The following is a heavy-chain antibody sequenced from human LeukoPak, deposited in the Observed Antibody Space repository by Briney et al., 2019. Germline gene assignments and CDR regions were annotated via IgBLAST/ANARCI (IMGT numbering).Heavy chain of an antibody. CDR1: GGSFSGYY. CDR2: INHSGST. Sequence: SETLSLTCAVYGGSFSGYYWSWIRQPPGKGLEWIGEINHSGSTNYNPSLKSRVTISVDTSKNQLSLKLSSVTAADTAVYYCTVWFGEFGAFDIWGQGTMVTVSS. V-gene: IGHV4-34*01. J-gene: IGHJ3*02. CDR3: TVWFGEFGAFDI. D-gene: IGHD3-10*01.